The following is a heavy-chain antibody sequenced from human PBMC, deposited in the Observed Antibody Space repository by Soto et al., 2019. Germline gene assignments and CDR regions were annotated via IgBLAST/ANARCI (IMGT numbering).Heavy chain of an antibody. D-gene: IGHD3-10*01. CDR1: GGSISNFY. Sequence: SETLSLTCTVSGGSISNFYWSWIRKPPGKGLEWIGYIYYSGTTSYNPSLNSRVTISVDTSKNQFSLKLNSVTAADTAVYYCARESYYGSGAAVVGYWGLGTLVTVSP. V-gene: IGHV4-59*01. CDR3: ARESYYGSGAAVVGY. CDR2: IYYSGTT. J-gene: IGHJ4*02.